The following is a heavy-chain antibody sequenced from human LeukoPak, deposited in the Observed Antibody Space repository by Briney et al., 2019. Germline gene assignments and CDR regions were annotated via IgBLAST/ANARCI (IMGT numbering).Heavy chain of an antibody. CDR3: TWRYYYDSSGYFRT. J-gene: IGHJ5*02. CDR1: GFTFSGSA. V-gene: IGHV3-73*01. CDR2: IRSKANSYAK. D-gene: IGHD3-22*01. Sequence: GGSLRLSCAASGFTFSGSAMHWVRQASGKGLEWVGRIRSKANSYAKAYAASVKGRFTISRDDSKNTAYLQMNSLKTEDTAVYYCTWRYYYDSSGYFRTWGQGTLVTVSS.